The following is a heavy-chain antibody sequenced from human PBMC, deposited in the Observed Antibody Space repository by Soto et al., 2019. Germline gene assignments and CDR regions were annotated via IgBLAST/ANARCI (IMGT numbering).Heavy chain of an antibody. D-gene: IGHD3-10*01. CDR1: GYSFTSYW. Sequence: GESLKISCKGSGYSFTSYWIGWVRQMPGKGLEWMGIIYPGDSDTRYSPSFQGQVTISADKSISTAYLQWSSLKASDTAMYYCARVGLKQSAQYGLDVWGQGTTVTVSS. V-gene: IGHV5-51*01. CDR2: IYPGDSDT. CDR3: ARVGLKQSAQYGLDV. J-gene: IGHJ6*02.